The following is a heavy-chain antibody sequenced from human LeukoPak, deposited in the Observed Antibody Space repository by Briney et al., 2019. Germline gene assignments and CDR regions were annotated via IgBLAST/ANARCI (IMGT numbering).Heavy chain of an antibody. Sequence: ASVKVSCKASGGTFSSYAISWVRQDPGQGLEWMGGIIPIFGTANYAQKFQGRVTITADESTSTAYMELSSLRSEDTAVYYCARASPYDSSGYYGLYWGQGTLVTVSS. J-gene: IGHJ4*02. CDR2: IIPIFGTA. CDR1: GGTFSSYA. D-gene: IGHD3-22*01. V-gene: IGHV1-69*13. CDR3: ARASPYDSSGYYGLY.